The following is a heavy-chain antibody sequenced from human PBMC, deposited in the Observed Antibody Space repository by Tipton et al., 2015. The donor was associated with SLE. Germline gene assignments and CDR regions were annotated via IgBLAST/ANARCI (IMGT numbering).Heavy chain of an antibody. Sequence: TLSLTCAVYGGSFSGYYWSWIRQPPGKGLEWIGEINHSGSTNHNPSLKSRVTISVDTSKNQLSLKLSAVTAADTAVYYCARDGLGHSSGYYEYDWGQGTLVTVSS. J-gene: IGHJ4*02. D-gene: IGHD3-22*01. CDR3: ARDGLGHSSGYYEYD. CDR2: INHSGST. CDR1: GGSFSGYY. V-gene: IGHV4-34*01.